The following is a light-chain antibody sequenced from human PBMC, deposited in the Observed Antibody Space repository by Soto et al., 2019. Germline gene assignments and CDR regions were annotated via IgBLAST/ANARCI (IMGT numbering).Light chain of an antibody. CDR2: GAS. Sequence: EIVLTQSPGTLSLSPGERVTLSCRASRSVTSSHLAWYQQKPGQAPRLLIYGASSRATGIPDRFSGSGSGTDFTLTISRLEPEDFAVYYCQQYGNTPRTFGQGTKVEIK. V-gene: IGKV3-20*01. CDR3: QQYGNTPRT. CDR1: RSVTSSH. J-gene: IGKJ1*01.